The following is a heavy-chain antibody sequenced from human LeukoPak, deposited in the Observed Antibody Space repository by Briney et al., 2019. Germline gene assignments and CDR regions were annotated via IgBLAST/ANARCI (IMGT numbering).Heavy chain of an antibody. CDR2: IWYDGTNK. CDR3: ARETTAMLFDY. Sequence: PGGSLRLSCEASGFTFSNYGMLWVRQAPGKGLEWVAVIWYDGTNKYYADSVKGRFTISRDNSKNTLYLQMNSLRAEDTAVYYCARETTAMLFDYWGQGTLVTVSS. D-gene: IGHD4-17*01. J-gene: IGHJ4*02. V-gene: IGHV3-33*01. CDR1: GFTFSNYG.